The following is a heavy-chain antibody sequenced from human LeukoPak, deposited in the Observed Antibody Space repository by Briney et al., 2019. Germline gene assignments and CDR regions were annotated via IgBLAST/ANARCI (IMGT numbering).Heavy chain of an antibody. Sequence: PSETLSLTCAVYGGSFSGYYWSWIRQPPGKGLEWIGEINHSGSTNYNPSLKSRVTISVDTSKNQFSLKLSSVTAADTAVYYCARSRGSSDPLDYWGQGTLVTVSS. CDR3: ARSRGSSDPLDY. CDR2: INHSGST. D-gene: IGHD6-6*01. CDR1: GGSFSGYY. V-gene: IGHV4-34*01. J-gene: IGHJ4*02.